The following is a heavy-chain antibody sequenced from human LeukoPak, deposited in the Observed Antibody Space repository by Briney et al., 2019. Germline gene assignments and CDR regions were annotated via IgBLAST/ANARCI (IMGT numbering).Heavy chain of an antibody. Sequence: SGGSLRLSCAASGFTFSSYAMNWVRQAPGKGLEWVAVISYDGSDKYYADSVQGRFTISRDNSENTLNLQMNSLRTEDTAVYYCARHRIAAAVAFHFDSWGQGALVAVSS. D-gene: IGHD6-13*01. J-gene: IGHJ4*02. V-gene: IGHV3-30*04. CDR1: GFTFSSYA. CDR2: ISYDGSDK. CDR3: ARHRIAAAVAFHFDS.